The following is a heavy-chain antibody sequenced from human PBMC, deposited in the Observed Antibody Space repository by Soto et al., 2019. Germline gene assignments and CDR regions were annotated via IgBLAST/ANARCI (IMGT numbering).Heavy chain of an antibody. V-gene: IGHV3-23*01. CDR1: GFTYVKYA. J-gene: IGHJ4*02. D-gene: IGHD3-22*01. CDR2: ISGDAGRT. Sequence: EVKLLESGGALVQPGGSLRLSCEASGFTYVKYAMSWVRQAPGKGLGWVSGISGDAGRTFYADSVKGRFTISRDNSKNTVYLQMDSLRVKDTAVYYCVKDTVVVINGGDFDYWGQGSLVTVSS. CDR3: VKDTVVVINGGDFDY.